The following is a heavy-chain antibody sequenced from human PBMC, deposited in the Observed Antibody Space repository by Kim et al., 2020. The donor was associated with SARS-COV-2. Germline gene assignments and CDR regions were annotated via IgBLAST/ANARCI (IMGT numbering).Heavy chain of an antibody. CDR2: ISWNGGNV. V-gene: IGHV3-9*01. CDR1: GFTFEDYA. D-gene: IGHD4-17*01. CDR3: AKDNAHWSGDYGGIFDF. J-gene: IGHJ3*01. Sequence: GGSLRLSCVASGFTFEDYAMHWVRQRKGKGLEWVSSISWNGGNVGYGDSVKGRFTISRDNAKNSLYLEMDSLRSDDSALYYCAKDNAHWSGDYGGIFDFRGQGTTVTVSS.